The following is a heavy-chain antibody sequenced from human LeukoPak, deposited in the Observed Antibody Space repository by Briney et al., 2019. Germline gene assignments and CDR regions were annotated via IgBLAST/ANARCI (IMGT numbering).Heavy chain of an antibody. D-gene: IGHD3-10*01. CDR2: IKSKTDGGTT. CDR3: TTPGRSTTMVRGVIKYYYMDV. Sequence: GGSLRLSCAASGFTFSNAWMSWVRQAPGKGLEWVGRIKSKTDGGTTDYAAPVKGRFTISRDDSKNTLYLQMNSLKTEDTAVYYCTTPGRSTTMVRGVIKYYYMDVWGKGTTVTVSS. CDR1: GFTFSNAW. J-gene: IGHJ6*03. V-gene: IGHV3-15*01.